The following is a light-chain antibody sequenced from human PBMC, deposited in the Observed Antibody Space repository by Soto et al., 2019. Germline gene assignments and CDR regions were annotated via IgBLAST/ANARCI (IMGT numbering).Light chain of an antibody. V-gene: IGKV1-5*03. Sequence: DIQMTQSPSTLSASVGDRVTITCRASQSISSWLAWYQQKPGKAPKLLIYKASSLETGVPSRFSGSGSGTEFTLIISSLQPDDFAGYYCPQYGSSSPWTFGQGTKVEIK. CDR2: KAS. J-gene: IGKJ1*01. CDR3: PQYGSSSPWT. CDR1: QSISSW.